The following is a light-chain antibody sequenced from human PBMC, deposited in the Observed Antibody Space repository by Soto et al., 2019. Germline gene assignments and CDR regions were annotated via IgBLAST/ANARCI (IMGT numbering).Light chain of an antibody. CDR3: QQYNNWPRT. CDR2: GAS. Sequence: ETVMTQSPATLSVSPGERATLSCRASQSISSDLAWYQQKPGQAPRLLIYGASTTATGIPGRFSGSGSGREFTLTISSLQSEDFAVYYSQQYNNWPRTFGQGTKLEIK. J-gene: IGKJ2*01. V-gene: IGKV3-15*01. CDR1: QSISSD.